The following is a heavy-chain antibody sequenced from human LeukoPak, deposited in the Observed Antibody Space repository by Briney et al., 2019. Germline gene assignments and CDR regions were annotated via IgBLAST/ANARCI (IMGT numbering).Heavy chain of an antibody. Sequence: GGSLRLSCAASGFTFSKSWMSWLRQTPEKGLEWVANIKEDGSAKDYVDSGKGRFTISRDNAKNSLYLQMNSLRAEDTAVYYCAKDDEGYYWGQGILVTVSS. D-gene: IGHD3-3*01. CDR2: IKEDGSAK. CDR1: GFTFSKSW. CDR3: AKDDEGYY. V-gene: IGHV3-7*04. J-gene: IGHJ4*02.